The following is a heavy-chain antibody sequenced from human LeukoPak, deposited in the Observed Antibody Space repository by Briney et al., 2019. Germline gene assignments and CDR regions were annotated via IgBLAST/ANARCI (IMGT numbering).Heavy chain of an antibody. Sequence: AGSLRLSCAASGFTFSDYYMSWIRQAPGKGLEWVSYISSSGSTIYYADSVKGRFTISRDNAKNSLYLQMNSLRAEDTAVYYCARAGAYDFWSGYYSINWFDPWGQGTLVTVSS. J-gene: IGHJ5*02. V-gene: IGHV3-11*04. CDR3: ARAGAYDFWSGYYSINWFDP. D-gene: IGHD3-3*01. CDR2: ISSSGSTI. CDR1: GFTFSDYY.